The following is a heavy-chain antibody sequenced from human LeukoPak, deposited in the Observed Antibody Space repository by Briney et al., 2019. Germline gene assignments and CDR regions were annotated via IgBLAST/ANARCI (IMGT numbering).Heavy chain of an antibody. D-gene: IGHD5-18*01. CDR1: GYTLTAYY. CDR2: INPNSSGT. Sequence: ASVKVSCEVSGYTLTAYYMHWVRQAPGQGLEWMGRINPNSSGTNYAQKFQGRVTVTRDTSISTAYMELSILRSDDTAVYYYARDWVDTAMGRVFDTWDQGTMVTVCS. V-gene: IGHV1-2*06. CDR3: ARDWVDTAMGRVFDT. J-gene: IGHJ3*02.